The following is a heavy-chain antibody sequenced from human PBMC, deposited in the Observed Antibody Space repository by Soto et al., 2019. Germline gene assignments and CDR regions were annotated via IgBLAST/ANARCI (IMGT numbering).Heavy chain of an antibody. CDR2: IHSSGIT. J-gene: IGHJ2*01. CDR3: ARSLSWKFDL. CDR1: GDSIISGGYY. Sequence: QVQLQESGPGLVKPSQTLSLTCTVSGDSIISGGYYWSWIRQHPGQGLEWIGYIHSSGITYYNPSLMSRLTLSVDTSKSQFSLNLSAMTAADAAVYYCARSLSWKFDLWGRGTLVTVPS. D-gene: IGHD1-1*01. V-gene: IGHV4-31*03.